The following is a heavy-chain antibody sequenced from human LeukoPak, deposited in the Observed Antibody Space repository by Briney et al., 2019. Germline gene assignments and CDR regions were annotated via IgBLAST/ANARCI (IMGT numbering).Heavy chain of an antibody. CDR1: GFTFSDHY. J-gene: IGHJ4*02. Sequence: QPGGSLRLSCAASGFTFSDHYMDWVRQAPGKGLEWVGRTRNKANSYTTEYAASVKGRSTISRDDSKNSLYLQMNSLKTEDTAVYYCARGLYSGSYYFDYWGQGTLVTVSS. CDR2: TRNKANSYTT. D-gene: IGHD1-26*01. CDR3: ARGLYSGSYYFDY. V-gene: IGHV3-72*01.